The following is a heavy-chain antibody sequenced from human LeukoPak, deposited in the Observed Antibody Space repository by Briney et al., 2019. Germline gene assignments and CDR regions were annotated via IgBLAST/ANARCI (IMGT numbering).Heavy chain of an antibody. CDR2: ISGSGGST. Sequence: GGSLRLSCAASGFTFSSYAMSWVRQAPGKGLEWVSAISGSGGSTYYADSVKGRFTTSRDNSKNTLYLQMNSLRAEDTAVYYCAKGAITMIVVGKYFDYWGQGTLVTVSS. CDR1: GFTFSSYA. V-gene: IGHV3-23*01. CDR3: AKGAITMIVVGKYFDY. J-gene: IGHJ4*02. D-gene: IGHD3-22*01.